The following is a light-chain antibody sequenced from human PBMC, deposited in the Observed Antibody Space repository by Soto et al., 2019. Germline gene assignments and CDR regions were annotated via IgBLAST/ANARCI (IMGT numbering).Light chain of an antibody. CDR3: QQYNNWGT. V-gene: IGKV3-15*01. Sequence: EIVMTQSPATLSVSPWGRATLSCRASQSISDTLAWYQQKPGQAPRLLIYSASRRATGFPGRFSGSGSGTDFTLTISSLQSEDLAVYYCQQYNNWGTFGQGTKVDIK. J-gene: IGKJ1*01. CDR1: QSISDT. CDR2: SAS.